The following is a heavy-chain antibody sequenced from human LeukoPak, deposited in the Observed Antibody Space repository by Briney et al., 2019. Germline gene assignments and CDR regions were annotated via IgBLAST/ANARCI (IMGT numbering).Heavy chain of an antibody. J-gene: IGHJ4*02. D-gene: IGHD6-13*01. CDR2: ISSSSSYT. CDR3: ARGSVQGSSWYVY. CDR1: GFTFSDYY. V-gene: IGHV3-11*06. Sequence: GGSLRLSCAASGFTFSDYYMSWIRQAPGEGLEWVSYISSSSSYTNYADSVKGRFTISRDNAKNSLYLQMNSLRAEDTAVYYCARGSVQGSSWYVYWGQGTLVTVSS.